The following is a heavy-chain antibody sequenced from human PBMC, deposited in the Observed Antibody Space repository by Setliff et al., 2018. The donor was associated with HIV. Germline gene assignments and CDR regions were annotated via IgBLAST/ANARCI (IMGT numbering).Heavy chain of an antibody. J-gene: IGHJ4*02. V-gene: IGHV4-4*07. CDR3: ARLGDSGYDFRGYFDY. D-gene: IGHD5-12*01. CDR1: GGSISSYY. Sequence: SETLSLTCSVSGGSISSYYWSWIRQPAGKGLEWIGRIYARGGTNYNPSLESRVTISVDTSRNQFSLKLTSVTAADTALYFCARLGDSGYDFRGYFDYWGQGKLVTVSS. CDR2: IYARGGT.